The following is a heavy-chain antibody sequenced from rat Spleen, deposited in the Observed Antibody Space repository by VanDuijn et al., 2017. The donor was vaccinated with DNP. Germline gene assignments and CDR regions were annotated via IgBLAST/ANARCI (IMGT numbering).Heavy chain of an antibody. V-gene: IGHV5-20*01. J-gene: IGHJ4*01. CDR3: TRRSNWAMDA. CDR2: IRDDGGTT. CDR1: GXXXSDXX. Sequence: EVQLVESGGGXXQPGXXLKLSCXXXGXXXSDXXXAWVRQAPTTGLEWVAYIRDDGGTTYYGDSVKGRFTISRDNAKNTLYLQIDSLRSEDTATYYCTRRSNWAMDAWGQGTSVTVSS. D-gene: IGHD5-1*01.